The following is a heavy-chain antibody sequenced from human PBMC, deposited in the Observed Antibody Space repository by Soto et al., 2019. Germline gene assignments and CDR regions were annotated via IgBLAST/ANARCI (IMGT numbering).Heavy chain of an antibody. CDR1: GGTFSSYA. D-gene: IGHD2-15*01. CDR2: IIPIFGTA. CDR3: ARGGIVVVVAATWFDP. J-gene: IGHJ5*02. V-gene: IGHV1-69*12. Sequence: QVQLVQSGAEVKKPGSSVKVSCKASGGTFSSYAISWVRQAPGQGLEWMGGIIPIFGTANYAQKFQGRVTISADESTSTAYRELSSLRSEDTAVYYCARGGIVVVVAATWFDPWGQGTLVTVSS.